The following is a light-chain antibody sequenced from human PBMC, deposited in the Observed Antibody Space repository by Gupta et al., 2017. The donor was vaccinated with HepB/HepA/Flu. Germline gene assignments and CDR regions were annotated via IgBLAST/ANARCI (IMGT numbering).Light chain of an antibody. CDR3: SSYTSSSSVV. J-gene: IGLJ2*01. V-gene: IGLV2-14*03. CDR2: DVS. Sequence: QSGLTQPASVSGSPGQSITISCTGTSSDVGGYNYVSWYQQHPGKAPKLMIYDVSNRPSGVSNRFSGSKSGNTASLPISGLQAEDEADYYCSSYTSSSSVVFGGGTKLAVL. CDR1: SSDVGGYNY.